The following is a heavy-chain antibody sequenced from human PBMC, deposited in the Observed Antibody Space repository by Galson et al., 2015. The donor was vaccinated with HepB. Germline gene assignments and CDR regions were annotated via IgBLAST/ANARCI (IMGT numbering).Heavy chain of an antibody. D-gene: IGHD2-15*01. CDR2: ISGGGYTT. J-gene: IGHJ4*02. V-gene: IGHV3-23*01. CDR1: GFTFSTCA. CDR3: VKRVSATPSFLHY. Sequence: SLRLSCAASGFTFSTCAMSWVRQAPGRGLEWVSVISGGGYTTYYADSVKGRFTISRDNSKNTLYLQMDSLRAEDTAVYYCVKRVSATPSFLHYWGQGTLVTVSS.